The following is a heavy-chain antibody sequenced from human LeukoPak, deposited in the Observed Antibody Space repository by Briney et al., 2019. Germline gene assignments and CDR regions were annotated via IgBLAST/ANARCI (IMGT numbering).Heavy chain of an antibody. CDR2: IIPIFGTS. V-gene: IGHV1-69*13. J-gene: IGHJ6*03. CDR3: ARGRYYDSSGYYPDYYYMDV. CDR1: GGTFSSYA. D-gene: IGHD3-22*01. Sequence: ASVKVSCKASGGTFSSYAISWVRQAPGQGLECMGGIIPIFGTSNYAQKFQGRVTITADESTSTAYMELSSLRSEDTAIYYCARGRYYDSSGYYPDYYYMDVWGKGTTVTISS.